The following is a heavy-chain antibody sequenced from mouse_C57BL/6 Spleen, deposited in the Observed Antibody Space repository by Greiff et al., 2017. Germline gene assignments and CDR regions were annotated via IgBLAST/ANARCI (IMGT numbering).Heavy chain of an antibody. V-gene: IGHV1-64*01. CDR3: ARGGYYDGYFWFAY. CDR2: IHPNSGST. J-gene: IGHJ3*01. Sequence: QVQLKQPGAELVKPGASVKLSCKASGYTFTSYWMHWVKQRPGQGLEWIGMIHPNSGSTNYNEKFKSKATLTVDKSSSTAYMQLSSLTSEDSAVYYCARGGYYDGYFWFAYWGQGTLVTVSA. D-gene: IGHD2-3*01. CDR1: GYTFTSYW.